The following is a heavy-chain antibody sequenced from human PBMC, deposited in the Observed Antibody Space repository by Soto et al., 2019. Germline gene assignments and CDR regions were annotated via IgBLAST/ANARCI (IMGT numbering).Heavy chain of an antibody. CDR2: IKQDGSEE. V-gene: IGHV3-7*01. CDR3: AENYCPRSICNLPNWFDS. D-gene: IGHD1-7*01. CDR1: GFTFRNYW. J-gene: IGHJ5*01. Sequence: EVQLVESGGGLVQPGGSLRLSCEVSGFTFRNYWMSWVRQAPGKGLEWVATIKQDGSEEYYVDSVKGRLTISRDNAKNSLYLQMNSLRADDTAVYYCAENYCPRSICNLPNWFDSWGQGTLVTVSS.